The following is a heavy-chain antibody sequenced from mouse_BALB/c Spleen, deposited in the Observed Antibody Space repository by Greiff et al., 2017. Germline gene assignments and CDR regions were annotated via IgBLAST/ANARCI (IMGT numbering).Heavy chain of an antibody. V-gene: IGHV1S81*02. Sequence: QVQLKESGAELVKPGASVKLSCKASGYTFTSYYMSWVKQRPGQGLEWIGEINPSNGGTNFNEKFKSKATLTVDKSSSTAYMQLSSLTSEDSAVYYCTRSLGVPYYAMDYWGQGTSVTVSS. J-gene: IGHJ4*01. CDR3: TRSLGVPYYAMDY. D-gene: IGHD1-2*01. CDR1: GYTFTSYY. CDR2: INPSNGGT.